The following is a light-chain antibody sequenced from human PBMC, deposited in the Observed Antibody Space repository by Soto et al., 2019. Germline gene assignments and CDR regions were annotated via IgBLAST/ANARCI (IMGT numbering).Light chain of an antibody. J-gene: IGKJ4*01. CDR3: QRYNNWPLT. CDR2: GVS. CDR1: QSVSSK. Sequence: EIVMTQSPATLSVSPGERATLSCRASQSVSSKLAWFQQKPGQAPSLLIYGVSTRATGVPARFSGSRSGTESTLTINSLQSEDFAVYYCQRYNNWPLTFGGGTKVDIK. V-gene: IGKV3-15*01.